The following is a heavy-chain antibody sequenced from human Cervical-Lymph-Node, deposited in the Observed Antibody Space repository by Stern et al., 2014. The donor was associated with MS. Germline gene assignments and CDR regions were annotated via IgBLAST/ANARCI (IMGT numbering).Heavy chain of an antibody. D-gene: IGHD2-15*01. CDR2: ISAYNGNT. CDR1: GYTFTSYG. J-gene: IGHJ4*02. Sequence: QVQLQESGAEVKKPGASVKVSCKASGYTFTSYGITWVRQAPGQGLEWMGWISAYNGNTNYAQKFQGRVTMTTDTSTSTAYMELRSLRSDDTAVYYCARAGYCSGGSCYSGSIDYWGQGTLVTVSS. V-gene: IGHV1-18*01. CDR3: ARAGYCSGGSCYSGSIDY.